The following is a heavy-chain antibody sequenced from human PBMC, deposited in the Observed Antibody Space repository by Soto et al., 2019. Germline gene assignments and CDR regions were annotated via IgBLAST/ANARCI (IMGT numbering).Heavy chain of an antibody. CDR2: IYPGGNT. D-gene: IGHD2-21*01. CDR1: GGSISSGHYP. J-gene: IGHJ4*02. CDR3: QSLVGVAISP. V-gene: IGHV4-30-2*01. Sequence: SETLSLTCAVSGGSISSGHYPWTWIRQPPGKGLEWIGYIYPGGNTYYSPSLKSRVTIALDTSKSLVSLRLNSVTAADTAVYYCQSLVGVAISPWGQGTLVTVSS.